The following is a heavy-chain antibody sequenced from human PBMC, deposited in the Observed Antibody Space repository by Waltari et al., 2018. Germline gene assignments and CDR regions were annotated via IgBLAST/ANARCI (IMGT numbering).Heavy chain of an antibody. CDR3: AKDRLYYGMDV. V-gene: IGHV3-23*01. Sequence: EVQLLESGGGLVQPGGPLGLSCAASGFTFSTFAMNWVRQAPGRGLEWVSTISGSGGSTYYADSVKGRFTISRDNSKNTQYLQMNSLRAEDSAVYYCAKDRLYYGMDVWGQGTTVTVSS. CDR1: GFTFSTFA. CDR2: ISGSGGST. J-gene: IGHJ6*02.